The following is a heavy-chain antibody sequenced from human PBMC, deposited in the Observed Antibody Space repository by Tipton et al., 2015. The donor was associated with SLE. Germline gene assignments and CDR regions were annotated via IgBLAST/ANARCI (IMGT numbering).Heavy chain of an antibody. CDR2: ISGGGGSK. CDR3: ANDQKPGYSSGWLLDY. CDR1: GFTFRTYS. D-gene: IGHD6-19*01. V-gene: IGHV3-23*01. Sequence: SLRLSCAASGFTFRTYSMAWVRQSPGKGLEWVSLISGGGGSKQYADSARGRSTISRDNSKNMLYLQMNSLRAEDTAVYYCANDQKPGYSSGWLLDYWGQGTLVTVSS. J-gene: IGHJ4*02.